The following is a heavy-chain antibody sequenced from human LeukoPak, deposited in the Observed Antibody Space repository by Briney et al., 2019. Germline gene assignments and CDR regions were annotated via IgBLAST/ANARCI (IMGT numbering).Heavy chain of an antibody. J-gene: IGHJ4*02. V-gene: IGHV3-15*01. CDR3: TRDWAYSSDY. Sequence: PGGSLRRSCAASGFTFSNAWMNWVRQAPGKGLEWVGRIKSKTDGGTADYAAPVKGRFTISRDDSKTTLYLQMNDLKTEDTAVYYCTRDWAYSSDYWGQGTLATVSS. D-gene: IGHD6-13*01. CDR2: IKSKTDGGTA. CDR1: GFTFSNAW.